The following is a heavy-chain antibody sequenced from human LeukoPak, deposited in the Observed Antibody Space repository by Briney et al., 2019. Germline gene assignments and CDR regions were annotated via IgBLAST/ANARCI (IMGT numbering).Heavy chain of an antibody. V-gene: IGHV3-33*01. CDR2: TWFDDSYQ. CDR1: GFSFSSHG. CDR3: ARETYSLADV. J-gene: IGHJ6*02. Sequence: PGGSLRLSCAASGFSFSSHGMHWVRQAPGKGLEWVGVTWFDDSYQHYAGSVRGRFTISRDNSKNTVCLQMNSLRAEDTAVYYCARETYSLADVWGQGTTVIVSS. D-gene: IGHD4-11*01.